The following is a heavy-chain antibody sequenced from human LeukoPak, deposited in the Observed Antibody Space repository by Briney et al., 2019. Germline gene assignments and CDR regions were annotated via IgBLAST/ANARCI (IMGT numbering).Heavy chain of an antibody. CDR3: ARQYGSGSAYTPVVDL. CDR1: GGSISSHYC. V-gene: IGHV4-39*01. J-gene: IGHJ4*02. Sequence: SETLSLTCTVSGGSISSHYCWIWIRPPPGKGLEWIGSIYYSGSTYYNPSLKSRVTISVDTSKNQFSLKLSSLTAAETAVYYCARQYGSGSAYTPVVDLWGQGTLVTVSS. D-gene: IGHD3-10*01. CDR2: IYYSGST.